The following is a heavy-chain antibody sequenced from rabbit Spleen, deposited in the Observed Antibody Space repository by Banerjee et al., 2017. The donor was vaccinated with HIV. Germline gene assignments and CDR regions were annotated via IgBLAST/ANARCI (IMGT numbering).Heavy chain of an antibody. CDR1: GFSFNSGYD. CDR2: AYAGSSGST. CDR3: ARDTGSSFSSYGMDL. D-gene: IGHD8-1*01. V-gene: IGHV1S40*01. J-gene: IGHJ6*01. Sequence: QSLEESGGGLVKPGASLTLTCKASGFSFNSGYDMCWVRQAPGKGLEWVACAYAGSSGSTYSATWAKGRFPISKTSSTTVTLQMTSLTVADTATYFCARDTGSSFSSYGMDLWGQGTLVTVS.